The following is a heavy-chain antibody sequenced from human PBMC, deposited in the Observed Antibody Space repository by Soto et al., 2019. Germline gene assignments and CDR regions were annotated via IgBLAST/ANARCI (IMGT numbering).Heavy chain of an antibody. CDR1: GFTFSRFE. J-gene: IGHJ4*02. CDR2: ISSSGSTA. V-gene: IGHV3-48*03. Sequence: PGGSLRLSCAASGFTFSRFELHWVRQAPGKGLEWISYISSSGSTAYYASSVEGRFTVSRDNANNSVYLQMDSLRAEDTALYYCTRAAWFPYLSFYWGQGALVTVSS. CDR3: TRAAWFPYLSFY. D-gene: IGHD3-10*01.